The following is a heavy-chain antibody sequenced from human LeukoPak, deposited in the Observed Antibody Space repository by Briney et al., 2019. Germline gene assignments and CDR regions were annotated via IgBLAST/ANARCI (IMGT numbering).Heavy chain of an antibody. CDR2: IYYSGST. D-gene: IGHD5-24*01. CDR3: ARVGRYGYNLEYFDY. V-gene: IGHV4-59*01. Sequence: SETLSPTCTVSGGSISSYYWSWIRQPPGKGLEWIGYIYYSGSTNYNPSLKSRVTISVDTSKNQFSLKLSSVTAADTAVYYCARVGRYGYNLEYFDYWGQGTQVTVSS. J-gene: IGHJ4*02. CDR1: GGSISSYY.